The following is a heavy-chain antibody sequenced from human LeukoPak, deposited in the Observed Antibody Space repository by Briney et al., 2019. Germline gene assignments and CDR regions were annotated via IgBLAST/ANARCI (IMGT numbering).Heavy chain of an antibody. CDR1: GFTFSSYS. CDR3: ARDWFHAIDY. D-gene: IGHD2/OR15-2a*01. Sequence: GGSLRLSYAASGFTFSSYSMNWVRQAPGKGLEWVSSISSSSSYIYYADSVKGRFTISRDNAKNSLYLQMNSLRAEDTAVYYCARDWFHAIDYWGQGTLVTVSS. V-gene: IGHV3-21*01. J-gene: IGHJ4*02. CDR2: ISSSSSYI.